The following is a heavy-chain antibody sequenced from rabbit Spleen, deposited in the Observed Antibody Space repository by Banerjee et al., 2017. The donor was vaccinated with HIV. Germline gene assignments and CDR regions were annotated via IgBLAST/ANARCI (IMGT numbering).Heavy chain of an antibody. CDR2: IYAGSSDST. CDR3: VRDAGATLYGYIDLNF. CDR1: GFSFNSGYD. V-gene: IGHV1S40*01. D-gene: IGHD6-1*01. Sequence: QSLEESGGGLVKPGASLTLTCKASGFSFNSGYDMCWVRQAPGKGLEWIACIYAGSSDSTYSATWAKGRLTLSKTSSTTVTLQMTSLTAADTATYFCVRDAGATLYGYIDLNFWGQGTLVTVS. J-gene: IGHJ3*01.